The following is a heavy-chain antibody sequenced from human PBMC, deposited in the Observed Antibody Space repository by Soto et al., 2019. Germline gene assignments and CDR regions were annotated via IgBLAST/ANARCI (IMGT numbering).Heavy chain of an antibody. J-gene: IGHJ4*02. CDR1: GYTLTELS. D-gene: IGHD6-19*01. Sequence: ASVKVSCKVSGYTLTELSMHWVRQAPGKGLEWMGGFDPEDGETIYAQKFQGRVTMTEDTSTDTAYMKLSSLRSEDTAVYYCATGRIAVAAYYFDYWGQGTLVTVSS. CDR2: FDPEDGET. V-gene: IGHV1-24*01. CDR3: ATGRIAVAAYYFDY.